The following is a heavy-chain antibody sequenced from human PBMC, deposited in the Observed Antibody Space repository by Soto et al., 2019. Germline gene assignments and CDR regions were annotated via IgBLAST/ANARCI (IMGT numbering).Heavy chain of an antibody. CDR3: AKDGPDYYDSSGPV. Sequence: GGSLRLSCAASGFTFSRYAMNWVRQAPGKGLEWVSAISGSGGSTYYADSVKGRFTISRDNSKNTLYLQMNSLRAEDTAVYYCAKDGPDYYDSSGPVWGQGALVTVSS. CDR1: GFTFSRYA. D-gene: IGHD3-22*01. CDR2: ISGSGGST. J-gene: IGHJ4*02. V-gene: IGHV3-23*01.